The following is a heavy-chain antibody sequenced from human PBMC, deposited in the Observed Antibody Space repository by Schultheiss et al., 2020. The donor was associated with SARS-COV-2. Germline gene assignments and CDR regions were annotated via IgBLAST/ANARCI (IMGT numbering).Heavy chain of an antibody. CDR1: EFTFSSYS. CDR2: IYSGGST. Sequence: GGSLRLSCAASEFTFSSYSMNWVRQAPGKGLEWVSVIYSGGSTYYADSVKGRFTISRDNSKNTLYLQMNSLRAEDTAVYYCARSPRVVPYYYYGMDVWGQGTTVTVSS. J-gene: IGHJ6*02. D-gene: IGHD3-3*01. CDR3: ARSPRVVPYYYYGMDV. V-gene: IGHV3-66*02.